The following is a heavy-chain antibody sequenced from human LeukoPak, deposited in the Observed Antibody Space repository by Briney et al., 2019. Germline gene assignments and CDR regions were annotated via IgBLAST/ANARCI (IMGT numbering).Heavy chain of an antibody. V-gene: IGHV4-39*07. J-gene: IGHJ4*02. CDR2: LDYSGRT. CDR1: GDSSTNSPYY. D-gene: IGHD6-19*01. Sequence: SETLSLTCTVSGDSSTNSPYYWGWVRQPPGKGLEWIVTLDYSGRTHYNPSLRSRAAISIDTSKNQFSLTLSPVTAADTAIYYCAREYTLYISGWFIDYWGQGTVVTVSS. CDR3: AREYTLYISGWFIDY.